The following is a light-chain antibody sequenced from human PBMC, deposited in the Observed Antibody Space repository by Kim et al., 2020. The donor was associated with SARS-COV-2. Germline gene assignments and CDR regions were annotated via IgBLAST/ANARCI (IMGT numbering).Light chain of an antibody. Sequence: VALRQTVRITCQGDRLRSYYATWYQQKPGKAPIVVIYGKNNRPSGIPDRFSGSSSGNTASLTITGTQAGDEADYYCNSRGSNDNVVFGGGTQLTVL. CDR3: NSRGSNDNVV. J-gene: IGLJ2*01. CDR1: RLRSYY. CDR2: GKN. V-gene: IGLV3-19*01.